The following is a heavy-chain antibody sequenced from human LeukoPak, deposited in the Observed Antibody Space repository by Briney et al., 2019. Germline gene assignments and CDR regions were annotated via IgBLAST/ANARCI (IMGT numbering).Heavy chain of an antibody. CDR1: GGYISSNGYY. CDR3: ARSGYGVYYDTFGLNWFDP. CDR2: IYYSGTT. Sequence: SETLSLTCTVSGGYISSNGYYWGWIRQPPGKGLEVIVSIYYSGTTYYNPSLKSRVTISADTSKNQFSLHLTSVAAADTAVYYCARSGYGVYYDTFGLNWFDPWGQGTQVTVSS. J-gene: IGHJ5*02. V-gene: IGHV4-39*07. D-gene: IGHD3-22*01.